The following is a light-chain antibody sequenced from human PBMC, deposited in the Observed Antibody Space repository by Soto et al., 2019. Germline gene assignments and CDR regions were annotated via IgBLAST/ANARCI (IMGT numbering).Light chain of an antibody. CDR2: AAS. V-gene: IGKV1-8*01. J-gene: IGKJ4*01. Sequence: AIRMTQSPSSFSASTGDRVTITCRASQGISSYLAWYQQKPGKAPKLLIYAASTLQSGVPSRFSGSGSGTAFTLTISCLQSEDFATYYCLQYYSYPPTFGGGTKVEIK. CDR3: LQYYSYPPT. CDR1: QGISSY.